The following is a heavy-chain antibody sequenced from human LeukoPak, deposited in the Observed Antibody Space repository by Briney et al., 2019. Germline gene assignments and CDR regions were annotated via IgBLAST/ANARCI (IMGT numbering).Heavy chain of an antibody. Sequence: PGGSLRLSCAPSGLTFNTYAMSWARHAPGGGREWVSVISGSGGNTYYADCMTGRLTISRDNSDNTLYLQMNSLRAEDTAVYYCAKDTDKWLVDAFDIWGQGTMVTVSS. V-gene: IGHV3-23*01. CDR2: ISGSGGNT. CDR3: AKDTDKWLVDAFDI. J-gene: IGHJ3*02. CDR1: GLTFNTYA. D-gene: IGHD6-19*01.